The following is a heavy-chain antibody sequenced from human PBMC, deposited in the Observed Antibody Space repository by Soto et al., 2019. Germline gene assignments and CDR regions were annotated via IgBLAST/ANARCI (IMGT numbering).Heavy chain of an antibody. CDR2: IIPIFGTA. Sequence: SVKVSCKASGGTFSSYAISWVRQAPGQGLEWMGGIIPIFGTANYAQKFQGRVTITADESTSTAYMELSSLRSEDTAVYYCAREAADTAMVLNWFDPWGQGTLVTVSS. D-gene: IGHD5-18*01. CDR1: GGTFSSYA. V-gene: IGHV1-69*13. J-gene: IGHJ5*02. CDR3: AREAADTAMVLNWFDP.